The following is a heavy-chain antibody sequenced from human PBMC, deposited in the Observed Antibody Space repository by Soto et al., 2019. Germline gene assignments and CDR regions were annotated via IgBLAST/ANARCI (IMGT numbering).Heavy chain of an antibody. Sequence: QVQLVQSGAEVKKPGASVKVSCKASGYTFTSYTVSWVRQAPGQGLEWIGWISANNDNTDFAQRFQDRVTLTTDTSTRTAYMELRSLQSDDTAVYYCVRSVPWFDSWGQGTLVTVSS. V-gene: IGHV1-18*01. J-gene: IGHJ5*01. CDR2: ISANNDNT. CDR3: VRSVPWFDS. CDR1: GYTFTSYT.